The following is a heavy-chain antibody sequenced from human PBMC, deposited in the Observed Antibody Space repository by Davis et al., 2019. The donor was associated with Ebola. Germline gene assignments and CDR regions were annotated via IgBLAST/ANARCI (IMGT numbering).Heavy chain of an antibody. CDR2: IDPSDSYT. CDR1: GYSFLNYW. V-gene: IGHV5-10-1*01. Sequence: GESLKISCKASGYSFLNYWISWVRHMPGRGLEWIGRIDPSDSYTDYSPSFQGHVSISADKSTNTAYLQWRSLQPSDTAIYYCAKRDQNYYYGMDVWGQGTTVTVSS. J-gene: IGHJ6*02. CDR3: AKRDQNYYYGMDV.